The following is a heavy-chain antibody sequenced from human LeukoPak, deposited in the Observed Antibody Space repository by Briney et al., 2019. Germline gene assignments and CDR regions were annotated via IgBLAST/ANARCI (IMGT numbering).Heavy chain of an antibody. J-gene: IGHJ6*02. D-gene: IGHD1-14*01. CDR3: ARSYSNHLFGMDV. V-gene: IGHV3-66*01. Sequence: GGSLRLSCAASGMTFSSYAMSWVRQAPGKGLEWVSVIYSGGSTYYADSVKGRVAISRDNSNNTVFLQMNIVRAEDTAVYYCARSYSNHLFGMDVWGQRTTVTVSS. CDR1: GMTFSSYA. CDR2: IYSGGST.